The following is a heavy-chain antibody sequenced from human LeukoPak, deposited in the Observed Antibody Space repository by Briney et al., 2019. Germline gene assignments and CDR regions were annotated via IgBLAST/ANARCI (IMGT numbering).Heavy chain of an antibody. CDR2: IKQGGTVT. V-gene: IGHV3-7*05. Sequence: GGSLRLSCAASGFTFSSYWMTWVRQPPGKGLEWVANIKQGGTVTYSVDSVKGRFTISKDNAKKSLYLQMNSLRAEDTAVYYCGRLNNYAWEYWGRGTLVTVSS. CDR3: GRLNNYAWEY. D-gene: IGHD3-16*01. CDR1: GFTFSSYW. J-gene: IGHJ4*02.